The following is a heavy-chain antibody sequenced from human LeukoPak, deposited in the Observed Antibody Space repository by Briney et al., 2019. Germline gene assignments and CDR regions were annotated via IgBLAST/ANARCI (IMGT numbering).Heavy chain of an antibody. CDR3: AREMEGDYGSGTFFDL. Sequence: GGSLRLSCAASEFVFSDYYMSWIRQAPGKGLKWVSYISDSGNTIYYADSVKGRFTISRDNVKNSPYLQMNGLRAEDTAVYYCAREMEGDYGSGTFFDLWGQGNMVTVSS. CDR1: EFVFSDYY. J-gene: IGHJ4*02. V-gene: IGHV3-11*01. CDR2: ISDSGNTI. D-gene: IGHD3-10*01.